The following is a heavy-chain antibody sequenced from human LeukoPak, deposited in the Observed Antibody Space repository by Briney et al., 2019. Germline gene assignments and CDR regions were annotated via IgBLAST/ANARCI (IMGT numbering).Heavy chain of an antibody. J-gene: IGHJ4*02. CDR1: GGSISSYY. D-gene: IGHD6-13*01. Sequence: PSETLPLTCTVSGGSISSYYWSWIRQPAGKGLEWIGRIYTSGSTNYNPSLKSRVTISVDTSNNQFSLKLNSVTAADTAVYYCASSREYSSSWYHYFDYWGQGTLVTVSS. V-gene: IGHV4-4*07. CDR3: ASSREYSSSWYHYFDY. CDR2: IYTSGST.